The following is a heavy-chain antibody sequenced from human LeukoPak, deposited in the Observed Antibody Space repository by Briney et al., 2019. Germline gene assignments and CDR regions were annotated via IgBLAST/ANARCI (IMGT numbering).Heavy chain of an antibody. CDR1: GFTFSSYG. J-gene: IGHJ4*02. Sequence: GRSLRLSCAASGFTFSSYGMHWVRQAPGKGLEWVAVIWYDGSNKYYADSVKGRFTISRDNSKNTLYLQMSSLRAEDTAVYYCARDPPYSGYDFDYWGQGTLVTVSS. D-gene: IGHD5-12*01. CDR2: IWYDGSNK. V-gene: IGHV3-33*01. CDR3: ARDPPYSGYDFDY.